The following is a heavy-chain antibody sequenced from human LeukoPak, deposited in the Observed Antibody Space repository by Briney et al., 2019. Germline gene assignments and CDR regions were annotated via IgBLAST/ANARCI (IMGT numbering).Heavy chain of an antibody. J-gene: IGHJ4*02. V-gene: IGHV3-7*01. CDR1: GFSFNNYW. D-gene: IGHD3-22*01. CDR2: INQDGGEK. Sequence: GGSLRLSCSASGFSFNNYWMSWVRQAPGKGLEWVANINQDGGEKNYVDSVKCRFTISRDNAKNSLYLQMNSLRAEDTAVYSCARDRGYSTFDYWGQGTLVTVSS. CDR3: ARDRGYSTFDY.